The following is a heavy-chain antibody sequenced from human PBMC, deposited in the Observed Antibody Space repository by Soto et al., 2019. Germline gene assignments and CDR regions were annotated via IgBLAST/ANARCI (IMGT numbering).Heavy chain of an antibody. CDR3: ARDRGWYAAFDI. Sequence: GGSLRLSCAASGFTFSSYGMHWFRQAPGKGLEWVAVIWYDGSNKYYADSVKGRFTISRDNSKNTLYLQMNSLRAEDTAVYYCARDRGWYAAFDIWGRGTMVTVSS. D-gene: IGHD6-19*01. CDR1: GFTFSSYG. CDR2: IWYDGSNK. J-gene: IGHJ3*02. V-gene: IGHV3-33*01.